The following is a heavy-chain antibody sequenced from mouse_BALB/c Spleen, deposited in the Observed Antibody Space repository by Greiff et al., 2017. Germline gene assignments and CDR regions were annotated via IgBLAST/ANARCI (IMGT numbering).Heavy chain of an antibody. CDR1: GFNIKDTY. CDR2: IDPANGNT. Sequence: EVKLMESGAELVKPGASVKLSCTASGFNIKDTYMHWVKQRPEQGLEWIGRIDPANGNTKYDPKFQGKATITADTSSNTAYLQLSSLTSEDTAVYYCARQGYDYSYYAMDYWGQGTSVTVSS. V-gene: IGHV14-3*02. CDR3: ARQGYDYSYYAMDY. J-gene: IGHJ4*01. D-gene: IGHD2-4*01.